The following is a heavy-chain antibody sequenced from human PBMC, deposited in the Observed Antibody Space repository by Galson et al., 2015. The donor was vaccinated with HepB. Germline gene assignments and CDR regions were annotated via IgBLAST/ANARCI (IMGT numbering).Heavy chain of an antibody. D-gene: IGHD2-15*01. J-gene: IGHJ4*02. CDR2: IWHDGRNK. CDR1: GFKFSSYG. Sequence: SLRLSCAASGFKFSSYGMHWVRQAPGKGLEWVAVIWHDGRNKYYVDSVKGRFTVSRDNSKNTLYLQMISLRAEDTALYYCARDRGSDDPIDYWGQGTLVTVSS. CDR3: ARDRGSDDPIDY. V-gene: IGHV3-33*08.